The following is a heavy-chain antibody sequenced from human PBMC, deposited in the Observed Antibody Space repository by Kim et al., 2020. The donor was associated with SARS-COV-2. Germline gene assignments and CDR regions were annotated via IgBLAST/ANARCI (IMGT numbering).Heavy chain of an antibody. Sequence: GGSLRLSCAASGFTFSSYGMHWVRQAPGKGLEWVAVIWYDGSNKYYADSVKGRFTISRDNSKNTLYLQMNSLRAEDTAVYYCARGGQVCSSNSCYPDYYYMDVWGKGNTVTVSS. J-gene: IGHJ6*03. CDR1: GFTFSSYG. CDR3: ARGGQVCSSNSCYPDYYYMDV. CDR2: IWYDGSNK. V-gene: IGHV3-33*01. D-gene: IGHD2-2*01.